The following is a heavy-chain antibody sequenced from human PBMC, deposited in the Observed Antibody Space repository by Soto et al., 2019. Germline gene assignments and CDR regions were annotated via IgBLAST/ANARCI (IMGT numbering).Heavy chain of an antibody. CDR2: ISGSGGST. D-gene: IGHD3-10*01. J-gene: IGHJ4*02. Sequence: EVQLVESGGGLIQPGGSLRLSCAASGFTVSSNYMSWVRQAPGKGLEWVSAISGSGGSTYYADSVKGRFTISRDNSKNTLYLQMNSLRAEDTAVYYCAKATMVRGYLDYWGQGTLVTVSS. CDR3: AKATMVRGYLDY. CDR1: GFTVSSNY. V-gene: IGHV3-23*04.